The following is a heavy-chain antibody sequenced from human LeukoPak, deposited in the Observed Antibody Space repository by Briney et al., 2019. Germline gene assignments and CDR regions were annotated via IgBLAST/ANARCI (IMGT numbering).Heavy chain of an antibody. CDR3: ARRRYYDSSGAPGWAFDI. Sequence: SETLSLTCTVSGGSISSSSYYWGWIRQPPGKGLEWIGSIYYSGSTYYNPSLKSRVTISVDTSKNQFSLKLSSVTAADTAVYYCARRRYYDSSGAPGWAFDIWGQGTMVTVSS. V-gene: IGHV4-39*01. J-gene: IGHJ3*02. D-gene: IGHD3-22*01. CDR1: GGSISSSSYY. CDR2: IYYSGST.